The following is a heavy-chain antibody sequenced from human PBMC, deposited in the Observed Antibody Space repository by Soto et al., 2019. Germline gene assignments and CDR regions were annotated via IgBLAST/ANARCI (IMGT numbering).Heavy chain of an antibody. CDR1: GYTFSGYF. V-gene: IGHV1-2*02. J-gene: IGHJ6*02. Sequence: ASVKVSCKASGYTFSGYFIHWVRQAPGLGPEWMGWINPDSGDTQYAQRFQGRVTMTRDTSISTAYLEMTGLSSDDTAVFYCARDGGAISPTKKRFSYHYGLDVWGQGTTVTVSS. CDR2: INPDSGDT. CDR3: ARDGGAISPTKKRFSYHYGLDV. D-gene: IGHD3-3*01.